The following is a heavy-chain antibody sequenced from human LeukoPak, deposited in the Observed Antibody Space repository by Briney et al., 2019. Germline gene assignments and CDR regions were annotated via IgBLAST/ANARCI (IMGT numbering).Heavy chain of an antibody. J-gene: IGHJ6*03. CDR3: ASGSGSYRTPYYYMDV. CDR1: GFTVSSNY. CDR2: IYSGGST. Sequence: SGGSLRLSCAASGFTVSSNYMSWVRQAPGKGLEWVSVIYSGGSTYYADSVKGRFTISRDNSKNTLYLQMNNLRAEDTAVYYCASGSGSYRTPYYYMDVWGKGTMVTVSS. V-gene: IGHV3-53*01. D-gene: IGHD3-10*01.